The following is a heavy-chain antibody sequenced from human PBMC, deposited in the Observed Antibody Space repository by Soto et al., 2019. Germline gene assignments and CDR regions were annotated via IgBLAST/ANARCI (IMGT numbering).Heavy chain of an antibody. J-gene: IGHJ5*02. CDR3: ARQGRPTAGMGWFDP. Sequence: PSDTLSLTCTVSGGSISTYYWSWIRQPPGKGLEWIGYIYYSGSTYYNPSLKSRVTISVDTSKNQFSLKLSSVTAADTAMYYCARQGRPTAGMGWFDPWGPGTLVTV. CDR1: GGSISTYY. D-gene: IGHD2-8*01. V-gene: IGHV4-59*08. CDR2: IYYSGST.